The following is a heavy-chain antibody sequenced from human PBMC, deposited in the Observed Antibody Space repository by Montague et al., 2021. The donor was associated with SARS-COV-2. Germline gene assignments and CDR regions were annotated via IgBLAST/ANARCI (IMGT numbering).Heavy chain of an antibody. J-gene: IGHJ4*02. CDR2: IYVSGTT. V-gene: IGHV4-30-2*01. CDR1: GGSISTGGNS. CDR3: ARGLLLSV. D-gene: IGHD2-21*01. Sequence: TLSLTCTVSGGSISTGGNSWSWIRQPPGRGLELIGYIYVSGTTYYSPSFRSRVTIAMDRSKNQFALRLESVTAADTALYYCARGLLLSVWGQGTLVTVSS.